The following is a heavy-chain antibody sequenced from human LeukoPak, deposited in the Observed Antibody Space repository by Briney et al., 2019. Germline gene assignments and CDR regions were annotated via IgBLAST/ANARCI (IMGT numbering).Heavy chain of an antibody. CDR3: ARLIKATTHFDY. J-gene: IGHJ4*02. Sequence: SETLSLTCSVSGGPISGTTYYWGWVRQPPGKGLEWIGAIYYTWNTYYNPSPKSRATMSLDTSRNQFSLKLSSVTAADTAVYYCARLIKATTHFDYWGQGILATVSS. CDR2: IYYTWNT. V-gene: IGHV4-39*07. D-gene: IGHD4-17*01. CDR1: GGPISGTTYY.